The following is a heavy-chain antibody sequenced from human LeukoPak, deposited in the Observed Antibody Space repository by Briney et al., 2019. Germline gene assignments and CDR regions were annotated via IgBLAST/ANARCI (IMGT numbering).Heavy chain of an antibody. D-gene: IGHD6-19*01. CDR1: GFTFIDYD. CDR2: IGMRGDT. CDR3: ARGGIQVSGIDEFDY. V-gene: IGHV3-13*01. Sequence: GGSLRLSCAASGFTFIDYDMHWVRQVIGKGLEWVSSIGMRGDTHYSGSGKGRFTISRENAESSLYLKMNSLRAEDTAVYYCARGGIQVSGIDEFDYWGQGTLVTVSS. J-gene: IGHJ4*02.